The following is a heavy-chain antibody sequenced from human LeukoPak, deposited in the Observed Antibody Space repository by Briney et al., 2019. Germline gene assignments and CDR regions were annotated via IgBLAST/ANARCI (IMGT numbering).Heavy chain of an antibody. CDR2: INWNGGST. V-gene: IGHV3-20*04. J-gene: IGHJ3*02. Sequence: GGSLRPSRAASGFTFDNYGMSWVRQAPGKGLEWVSGINWNGGSTGYADSVKGRFTISRDNAKNSLYLQVNSLRAEDTALYYCAREKPSRGVISRGALDIWGQGTMVTVSS. D-gene: IGHD3-10*01. CDR1: GFTFDNYG. CDR3: AREKPSRGVISRGALDI.